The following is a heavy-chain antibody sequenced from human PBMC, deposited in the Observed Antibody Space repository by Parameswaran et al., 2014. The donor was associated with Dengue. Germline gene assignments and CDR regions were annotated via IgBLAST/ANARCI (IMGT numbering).Heavy chain of an antibody. CDR2: ISYDGSNK. Sequence: WIRQPPGKGLEWVAVISYDGSNKYYADSVKGRFTISRDNSKNTLYLQMNSLRAEDTAVYYCAKGLVSYYYDSSGSDYWGQGTLVTVSS. CDR3: AKGLVSYYYDSSGSDY. D-gene: IGHD3-22*01. V-gene: IGHV3-30*18. J-gene: IGHJ4*02.